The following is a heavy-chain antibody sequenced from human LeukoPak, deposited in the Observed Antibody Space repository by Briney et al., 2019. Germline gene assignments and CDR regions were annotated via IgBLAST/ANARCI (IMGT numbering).Heavy chain of an antibody. D-gene: IGHD3-10*01. V-gene: IGHV3-74*01. Sequence: GGSLRLSCSASGFTFSSYWMHWVRQAPGKGLVWVSRINSDGSSTSYADSVKGRFTISRDNAMNTLYLQMNSVRAEDTAVYYCAMVRGYYYHGLDVWGQGTTVTVSS. J-gene: IGHJ6*02. CDR3: AMVRGYYYHGLDV. CDR2: INSDGSST. CDR1: GFTFSSYW.